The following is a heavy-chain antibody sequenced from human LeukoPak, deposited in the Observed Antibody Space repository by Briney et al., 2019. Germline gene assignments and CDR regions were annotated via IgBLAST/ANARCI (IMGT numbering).Heavy chain of an antibody. CDR1: GYTFTGCY. CDR3: ARDLGYCGGGSCQPDFDH. CDR2: INPNSGGT. Sequence: SVTVSLKATGYTFTGCYMHWVRQAPGQGLEGVGLINPNSGGTNYAQKFQGRVTMTRDTSISTASMELSRLRSDDTAVYYCARDLGYCGGGSCQPDFDHWGQGTLVTVSS. J-gene: IGHJ5*02. D-gene: IGHD2-15*01. V-gene: IGHV1-2*02.